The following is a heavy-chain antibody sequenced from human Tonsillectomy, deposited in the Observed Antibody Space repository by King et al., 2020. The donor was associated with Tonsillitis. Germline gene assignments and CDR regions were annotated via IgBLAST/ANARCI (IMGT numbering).Heavy chain of an antibody. Sequence: VQLVESGGGLVQPGGSLRLSCAASGFTFSSYAMGWVRQAPGKGLEWVSAISGSGDSTSYTDSVKGRFTFSRDNSKNTLYLQMNSLRSDDTAVYYCAGYNHLGSGGSCYSYYLDYWGQGTLVTVSS. V-gene: IGHV3-23*04. J-gene: IGHJ4*02. CDR3: AGYNHLGSGGSCYSYYLDY. D-gene: IGHD2-15*01. CDR2: ISGSGDST. CDR1: GFTFSSYA.